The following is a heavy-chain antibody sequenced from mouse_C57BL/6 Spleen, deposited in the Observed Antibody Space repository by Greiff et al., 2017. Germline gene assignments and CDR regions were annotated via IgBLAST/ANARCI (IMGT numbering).Heavy chain of an antibody. CDR1: GFTFSSYA. V-gene: IGHV5-4*01. CDR2: ISDGGSYT. CDR3: ARDRLRRDYFDY. Sequence: EVQLVESGGGLVKPGGSLKLSCAASGFTFSSYAMSWVRQTPEKRLEWVATISDGGSYTYYPDNVKGRFTISRDNAKNNLYLQMSHLKSEDTAMYYCARDRLRRDYFDYWGQGTTLTVSS. D-gene: IGHD2-2*01. J-gene: IGHJ2*01.